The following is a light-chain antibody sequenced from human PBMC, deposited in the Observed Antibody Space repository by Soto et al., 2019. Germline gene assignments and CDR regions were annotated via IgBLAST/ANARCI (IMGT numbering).Light chain of an antibody. Sequence: DVQMTQSPSSLSASVGDRVTITCRASEVIGTYLAWYQQKPGEVPKLLIYYASTLQAGVPSRFSGSGSGTDFTLTIASLQPEDFSTYYCQQSDSTPYTFGQGTKVDIK. CDR1: EVIGTY. J-gene: IGKJ2*01. CDR3: QQSDSTPYT. V-gene: IGKV1-27*01. CDR2: YAS.